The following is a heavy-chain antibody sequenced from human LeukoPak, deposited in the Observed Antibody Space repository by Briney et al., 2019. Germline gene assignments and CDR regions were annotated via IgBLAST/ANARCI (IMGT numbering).Heavy chain of an antibody. J-gene: IGHJ4*02. V-gene: IGHV3-23*01. CDR3: AKASYCSGTSCYEGRLDY. Sequence: GGSLRLSCAASGFTFSSYAMSWVRQAPEKGLEWVSGISSSGSSTYYADSVKGRFTISRDNSKNTLYLQMNSLRAEDTAVYYCAKASYCSGTSCYEGRLDYWGQGTLVTVSS. CDR2: ISSSGSST. CDR1: GFTFSSYA. D-gene: IGHD2-15*01.